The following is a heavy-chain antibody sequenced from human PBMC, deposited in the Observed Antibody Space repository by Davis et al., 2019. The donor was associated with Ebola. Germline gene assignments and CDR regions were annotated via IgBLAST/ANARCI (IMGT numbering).Heavy chain of an antibody. D-gene: IGHD3-3*01. CDR2: IYEDGST. CDR1: GGPINLYY. J-gene: IGHJ4*02. Sequence: SETLSLTCTFSGGPINLYYWTWIRQPPGKGLEWIGYIYEDGSTKYNPSLKNRVTISMDTSKNQFSLKLSSVTAADTAVYYCARGRGLRFLEWLPRLDYWGQGTLVTVSS. CDR3: ARGRGLRFLEWLPRLDY. V-gene: IGHV4-59*12.